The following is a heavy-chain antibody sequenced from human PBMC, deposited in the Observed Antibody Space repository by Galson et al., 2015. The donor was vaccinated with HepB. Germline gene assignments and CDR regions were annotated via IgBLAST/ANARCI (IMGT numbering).Heavy chain of an antibody. D-gene: IGHD6-13*01. Sequence: SVKVSCKASGGTFSTYAFSWVRQAPGQGLKWMGGIIPIFGTANYAQKFQGRVTITADESTSTAHMELSSLRSEDTAVYYCARGAGSSWYSSLDLWGQGTLVTVSS. CDR2: IIPIFGTA. V-gene: IGHV1-69*13. J-gene: IGHJ5*02. CDR3: ARGAGSSWYSSLDL. CDR1: GGTFSTYA.